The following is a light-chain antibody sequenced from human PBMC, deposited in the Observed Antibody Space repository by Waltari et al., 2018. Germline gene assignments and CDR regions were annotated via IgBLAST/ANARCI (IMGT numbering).Light chain of an antibody. CDR3: QQYDNWLGT. Sequence: EIVMTQSPATLSVFPGERATLSCRASQSIRSNLAWYQHKPGQAPRLLIYGASTRATGIPARFSGSGSETEFTLTISSLQSEDFAVYFCQQYDNWLGTFGQGTMVEIK. CDR1: QSIRSN. V-gene: IGKV3-15*01. J-gene: IGKJ1*01. CDR2: GAS.